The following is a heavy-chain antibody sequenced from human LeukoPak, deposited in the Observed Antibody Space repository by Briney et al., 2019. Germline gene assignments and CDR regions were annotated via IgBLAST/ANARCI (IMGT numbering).Heavy chain of an antibody. CDR1: GYTFTSYG. CDR3: ARVYIVVVTATYDAFDI. CDR2: ISAYNGNT. J-gene: IGHJ3*02. D-gene: IGHD2-21*02. V-gene: IGHV1-18*01. Sequence: ASVKVSCKASGYTFTSYGISWVRQAPGQGLEWMGWISAYNGNTNYAQTLQGRVTMTTDTSTSTAYMELRSLRSDDTAVYYCARVYIVVVTATYDAFDISSQGTMVTVSS.